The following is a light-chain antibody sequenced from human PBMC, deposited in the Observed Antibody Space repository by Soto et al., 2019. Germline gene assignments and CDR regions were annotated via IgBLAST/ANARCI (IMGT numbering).Light chain of an antibody. CDR1: QTVTNS. J-gene: IGKJ1*01. CDR2: SAS. Sequence: DIQMTQSPSSLSASVGDRVTIACRASQTVTNSLNWYQKKPGKAPNLLIHSASTLHSGVPSRFSGSGYGTDFTLTILNLQPEDFATYDCQQSYSTPRTFGQGTKVEIE. V-gene: IGKV1-39*01. CDR3: QQSYSTPRT.